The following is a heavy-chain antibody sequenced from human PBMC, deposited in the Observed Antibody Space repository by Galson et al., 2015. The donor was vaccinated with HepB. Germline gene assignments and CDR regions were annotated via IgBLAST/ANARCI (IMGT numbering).Heavy chain of an antibody. CDR3: AKLPNYGEPLDY. Sequence: SLRLSCAASGFTFSSYAMRWVRQAPGKGLEWVSGITRSGDNTYYTDSVKGRFTISRDNSKNTLYLQMNNLRGDDTALHYCAKLPNYGEPLDYWGQGTLVTVSS. CDR1: GFTFSSYA. CDR2: ITRSGDNT. J-gene: IGHJ4*02. V-gene: IGHV3-23*01. D-gene: IGHD4-17*01.